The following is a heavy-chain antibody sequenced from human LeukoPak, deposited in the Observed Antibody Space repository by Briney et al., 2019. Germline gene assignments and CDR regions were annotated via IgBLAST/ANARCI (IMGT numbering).Heavy chain of an antibody. CDR1: GGTFSSYT. V-gene: IGHV1-69*02. J-gene: IGHJ5*02. CDR2: IIPILGIA. Sequence: SVKVSCKASGGTFSSYTISWVRQAPGQGPEWMGRIIPILGIANYAQKFQGRVTITADKSTSTAYMELSSLRSEDTAVYYCASLAQNYYDSSGYYYNWFDPWGQGTLVTVSS. CDR3: ASLAQNYYDSSGYYYNWFDP. D-gene: IGHD3-22*01.